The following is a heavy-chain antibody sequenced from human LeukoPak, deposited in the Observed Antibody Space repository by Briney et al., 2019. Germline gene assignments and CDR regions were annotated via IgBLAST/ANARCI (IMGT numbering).Heavy chain of an antibody. V-gene: IGHV4-4*07. CDR3: ARRGRGSGSYYSRTADY. CDR1: GGSISSYY. J-gene: IGHJ4*02. Sequence: SETLSLTRTVSGGSISSYYWSWIRQPAGKGLEWIGRIYTSGSTNYNPSLKSRVTISVDTSKNQFSLKLSSVTAADTAVYYCARRGRGSGSYYSRTADYWGQGTLVTVSS. D-gene: IGHD3-10*01. CDR2: IYTSGST.